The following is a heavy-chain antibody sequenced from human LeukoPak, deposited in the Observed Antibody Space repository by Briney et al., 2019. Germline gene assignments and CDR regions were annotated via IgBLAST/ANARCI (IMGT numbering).Heavy chain of an antibody. V-gene: IGHV3-21*01. D-gene: IGHD2-15*01. CDR3: ARVAVVAANAFDY. CDR2: ISSSSSYI. J-gene: IGHJ4*02. Sequence: TGGSLRLSCAASGFTFSSYSMNWVRQAPGKGLEWASSISSSSSYIYYADSVKGRFTISRDNAKNSLYLQMNSLRAEDTAVYYCARVAVVAANAFDYWGQGTLVTVSS. CDR1: GFTFSSYS.